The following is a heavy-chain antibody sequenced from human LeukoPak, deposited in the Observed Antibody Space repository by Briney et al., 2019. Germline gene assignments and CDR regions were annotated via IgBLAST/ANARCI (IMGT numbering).Heavy chain of an antibody. CDR1: GGSISSYY. CDR2: IYTTGNT. CDR3: ARIFVYCSGDSCYWGWFDP. Sequence: SETLSLTCTVSGGSISSYYWSWIRQPAGKGLECIGPIYTTGNTNYNPSLKSRVTISVDTSKNQFSLKLSSVTAADTAVYYCARIFVYCSGDSCYWGWFDPWGQGTLVTVSS. J-gene: IGHJ5*02. D-gene: IGHD2-15*01. V-gene: IGHV4-4*07.